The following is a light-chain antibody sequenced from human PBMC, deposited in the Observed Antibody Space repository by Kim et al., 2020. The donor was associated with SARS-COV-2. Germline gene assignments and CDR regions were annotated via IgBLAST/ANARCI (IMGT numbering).Light chain of an antibody. V-gene: IGLV4-69*01. CDR3: QTWDTGIWV. Sequence: QLVLTQSPSASASLGASVKLTCTLSSGHSNYAIAWHQQQPEKGPRFLMKVNSDGSHTKGDGIPDRFSGSTSGTERYLTISSLQSEDEADYYCQTWDTGIWVFGGGTKLTVL. CDR1: SGHSNYA. J-gene: IGLJ3*02. CDR2: VNSDGSH.